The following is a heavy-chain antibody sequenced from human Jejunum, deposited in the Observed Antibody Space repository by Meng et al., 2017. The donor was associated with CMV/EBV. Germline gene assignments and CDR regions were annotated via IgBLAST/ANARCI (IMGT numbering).Heavy chain of an antibody. V-gene: IGHV3-7*01. J-gene: IGHJ4*02. D-gene: IGHD3-10*01. Sequence: CAASGFTFSRSWMSWDRQAPGKGLEWVANINEDGSDEYYVDSMKGRFTISRDNAKTSLYLQLSSLRPEDTAVYYCARDPLRGALDYWGQGTLVTVSS. CDR2: INEDGSDE. CDR3: ARDPLRGALDY. CDR1: GFTFSRSW.